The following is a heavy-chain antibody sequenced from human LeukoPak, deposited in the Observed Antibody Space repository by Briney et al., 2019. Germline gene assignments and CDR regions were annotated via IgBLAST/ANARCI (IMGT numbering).Heavy chain of an antibody. V-gene: IGHV1-69*05. Sequence: SVKVSCRASGGTFSSYAISWVRQAPGQGLEWMGRIIPIFGTANYAQKFQGRVTITTDESTSTAYMELSSLRSEDTAVYYCALGIVGATTYYFDYWGQGTLVTVSS. CDR2: IIPIFGTA. D-gene: IGHD1-26*01. CDR1: GGTFSSYA. J-gene: IGHJ4*02. CDR3: ALGIVGATTYYFDY.